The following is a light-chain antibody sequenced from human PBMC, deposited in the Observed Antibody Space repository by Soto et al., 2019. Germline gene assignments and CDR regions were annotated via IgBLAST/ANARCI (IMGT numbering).Light chain of an antibody. V-gene: IGKV4-1*01. CDR3: QQYYSTLIT. CDR1: QSILSSSNNKNY. CDR2: CAS. J-gene: IGKJ5*01. Sequence: DIVMTQTPDSLAVSLGERATINCKSSQSILSSSNNKNYLTWYQQKPGQPPKMLIYCASTRESGVPDRFSGSGSGTDFTLTISSLQAEDVAVYYCQQYYSTLITFGQGTRLEIK.